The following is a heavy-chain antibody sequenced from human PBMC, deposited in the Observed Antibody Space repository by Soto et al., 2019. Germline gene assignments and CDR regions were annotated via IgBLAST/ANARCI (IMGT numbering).Heavy chain of an antibody. Sequence: LRLSCVGSGFIFNNYAMAWVRQAPGKGLEWVSGFGGSGGTYYADSVKGRYTISRDNSKNTLYLQMNSLRVEDTAVYYCAKSQSSIYHMDVWGKGTAVTVSS. CDR3: AKSQSSIYHMDV. CDR1: GFIFNNYA. CDR2: FGGSGGT. V-gene: IGHV3-23*01. J-gene: IGHJ6*03.